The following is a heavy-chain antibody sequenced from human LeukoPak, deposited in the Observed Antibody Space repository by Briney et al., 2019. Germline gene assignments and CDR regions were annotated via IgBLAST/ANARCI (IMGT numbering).Heavy chain of an antibody. CDR1: GVSITSGSYY. CDR3: AKSRWIAAGPFDY. J-gene: IGHJ4*02. V-gene: IGHV4-39*01. CDR2: VHHSGNN. Sequence: KPSETLSLTCAVSGVSITSGSYYWGWIRQPPGKGLEWIGSVHHSGNNHHNPSLKSRVTVSVDTSKNQFSLKVKSVSAADTAIFYCAKSRWIAAGPFDYWGQGSLVTVSS. D-gene: IGHD6-25*01.